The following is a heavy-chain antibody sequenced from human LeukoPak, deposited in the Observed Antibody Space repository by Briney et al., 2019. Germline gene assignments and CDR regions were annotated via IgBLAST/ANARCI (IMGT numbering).Heavy chain of an antibody. Sequence: GGSLRLSCAASGFTFSSYAMSWVRQAPGKGLAWVSAISGSGGSTYYADSVKGRFTISRDNSKNTLYLQMNSLRAEDTAVYYCAKDCQGGSTSWGMDVWGKGTTVTVSS. J-gene: IGHJ6*03. CDR1: GFTFSSYA. V-gene: IGHV3-23*01. CDR2: ISGSGGST. D-gene: IGHD2-2*01. CDR3: AKDCQGGSTSWGMDV.